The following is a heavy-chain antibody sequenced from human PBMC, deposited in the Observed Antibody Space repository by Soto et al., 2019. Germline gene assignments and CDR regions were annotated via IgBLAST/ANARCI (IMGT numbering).Heavy chain of an antibody. CDR2: INAGNGNT. J-gene: IGHJ4*02. D-gene: IGHD3-3*01. Sequence: ASVKVSCKASGYTFTSYAMHWVRQAPGQRLEWMGWINAGNGNTKYSQKFQGRVTITRDTSASTAYMELSSLRSEDTAVYYCARGGNYDFWSGYYTYFDYWGQGTLVTVSS. V-gene: IGHV1-3*01. CDR3: ARGGNYDFWSGYYTYFDY. CDR1: GYTFTSYA.